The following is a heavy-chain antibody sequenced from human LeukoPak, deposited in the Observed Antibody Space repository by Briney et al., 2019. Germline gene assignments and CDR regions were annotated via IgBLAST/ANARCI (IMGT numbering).Heavy chain of an antibody. D-gene: IGHD2-15*01. J-gene: IGHJ4*02. V-gene: IGHV3-48*04. CDR3: AKSSGGYSPFDY. Sequence: PGGSLRLYCAASGFSFSRYGMKWVRQAPGKGLEWLAYIRSSDSTTYYADSVKGRFTISRDNAKNSLYLQMDSLRVEDTAVYYCAKSSGGYSPFDYWGQGTLVTVSS. CDR2: IRSSDSTT. CDR1: GFSFSRYG.